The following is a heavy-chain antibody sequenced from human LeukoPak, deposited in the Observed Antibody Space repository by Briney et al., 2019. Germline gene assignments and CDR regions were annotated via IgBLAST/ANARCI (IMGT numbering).Heavy chain of an antibody. D-gene: IGHD3-3*01. CDR2: ISGSRGST. V-gene: IGHV3-23*01. CDR1: GFTFSSYA. Sequence: GGSLRLSCAASGFTFSSYAMSWVRQAPGKGLEWVSAISGSRGSTYYARSVKGRFTISRDNSKNTLYLQMNSLRAEDTAVHYCAKAQFGYTSRYDFWSGYSGWFDPWGQGTLVTVPS. CDR3: AKAQFGYTSRYDFWSGYSGWFDP. J-gene: IGHJ5*02.